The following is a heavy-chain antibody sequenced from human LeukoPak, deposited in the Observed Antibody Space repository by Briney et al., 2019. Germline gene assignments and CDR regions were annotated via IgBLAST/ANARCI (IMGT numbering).Heavy chain of an antibody. V-gene: IGHV4-39*01. CDR2: IYYTGRT. CDR3: AQSLGSGNWIGNWFDP. CDR1: GGSISSSSHS. D-gene: IGHD1-1*01. J-gene: IGHJ5*02. Sequence: SQTLSLTCTVSGGSISSSSHSWGWIRQPPGKGLEWTGTIYYTGRTYYNPSLESRLTISVDTSKNQFSLKLTSVTAADTAIYYCAQSLGSGNWIGNWFDPWGQGTLVTVSS.